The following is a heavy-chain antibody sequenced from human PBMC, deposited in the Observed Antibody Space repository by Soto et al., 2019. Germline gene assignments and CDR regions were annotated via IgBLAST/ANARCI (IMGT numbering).Heavy chain of an antibody. CDR1: GYSIRNGYY. CDR3: ARVGPYCGGDCYSPPP. J-gene: IGHJ5*02. CDR2: IYHSGST. V-gene: IGHV4-38-2*01. D-gene: IGHD2-21*02. Sequence: SETLSLTCAVSGYSIRNGYYWGWIRQPPGKGLEWIGTIYHSGSTYYNPSLKSRVTISVDASENYFSLKLSSVTAADTAVYYCARVGPYCGGDCYSPPPWGQGTLVTVSS.